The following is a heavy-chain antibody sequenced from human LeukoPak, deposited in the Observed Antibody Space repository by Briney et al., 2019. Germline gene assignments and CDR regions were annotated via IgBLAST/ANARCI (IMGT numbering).Heavy chain of an antibody. CDR2: ISSGGTFV. J-gene: IGHJ4*02. Sequence: GGSLRLSCTGSGLTFSSYTLHWVRQAPGKELEWVSSISSGGTFVFYADSVTGRFTISRDNAGKFLYLQMDSLRAEDTAVYYCATLGCAGENCPRAGRALGGYWGPGTLVTVSS. CDR1: GLTFSSYT. V-gene: IGHV3-21*01. CDR3: ATLGCAGENCPRAGRALGGY. D-gene: IGHD2-21*01.